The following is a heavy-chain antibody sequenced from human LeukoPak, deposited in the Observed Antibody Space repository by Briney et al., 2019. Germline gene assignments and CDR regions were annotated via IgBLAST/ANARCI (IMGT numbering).Heavy chain of an antibody. CDR3: AKDLGYYYGSGSHLKY. J-gene: IGHJ4*02. Sequence: GGSLRLSCAASGFTFSSYAMSWVRQAPGKGLEWVSDISGSGGSTYYADSVKGRFTISRDNSKNTLYLQMNSLRAEDTAVYYCAKDLGYYYGSGSHLKYWGQGTLVTVSS. V-gene: IGHV3-23*01. CDR1: GFTFSSYA. CDR2: ISGSGGST. D-gene: IGHD3-10*01.